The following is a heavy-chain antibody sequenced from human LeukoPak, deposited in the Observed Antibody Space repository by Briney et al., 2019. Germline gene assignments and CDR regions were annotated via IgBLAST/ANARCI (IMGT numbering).Heavy chain of an antibody. CDR2: IYYSGST. D-gene: IGHD4-11*01. Sequence: SETLSLTCTVSGGSISSSSYYWGWIRQPPGKGLEWIGSIYYSGSTYYNPSLKSRVTISVDTSKNQFSLKLSSVTAADTAVYYCARRLYSNYVYYFDYWGQGTLVTVSS. J-gene: IGHJ4*02. CDR3: ARRLYSNYVYYFDY. CDR1: GGSISSSSYY. V-gene: IGHV4-39*01.